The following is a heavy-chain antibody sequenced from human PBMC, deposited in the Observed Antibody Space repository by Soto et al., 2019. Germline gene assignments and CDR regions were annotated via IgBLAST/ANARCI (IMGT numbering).Heavy chain of an antibody. CDR3: ARATTRIVGATEYFQH. Sequence: GESLKISCAASGFTFSSYSMTWVRQAPGKGLEWVSYISSSSSTIYYADSVKGRFTISRDNAKNSLYLQMNSLRAEDTAVYYCARATTRIVGATEYFQHWGQGTLVTVSS. J-gene: IGHJ1*01. CDR2: ISSSSSTI. CDR1: GFTFSSYS. V-gene: IGHV3-48*04. D-gene: IGHD1-26*01.